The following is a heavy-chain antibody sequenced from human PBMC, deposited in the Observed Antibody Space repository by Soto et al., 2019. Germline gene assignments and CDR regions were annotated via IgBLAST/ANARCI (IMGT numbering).Heavy chain of an antibody. CDR3: ARSHYTYGLLIDY. CDR1: GDSITTNGYY. J-gene: IGHJ4*02. CDR2: VYSTGST. V-gene: IGHV4-39*01. Sequence: SLTCSVSGDSITTNGYYWGWIRQPPGKGLQWIGNVYSTGSTFSHPSLTSRVFISVDTSKNKFSLRLTSVTAADTAVYYCARSHYTYGLLIDYWGPGIMVTVSS. D-gene: IGHD2-8*01.